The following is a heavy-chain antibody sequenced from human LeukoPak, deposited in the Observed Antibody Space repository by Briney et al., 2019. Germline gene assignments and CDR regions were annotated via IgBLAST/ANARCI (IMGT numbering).Heavy chain of an antibody. CDR1: GGSISSYY. CDR3: ARGRGYYDSSGYYALLDY. D-gene: IGHD3-22*01. J-gene: IGHJ4*02. CDR2: IYYSGST. V-gene: IGHV4-59*01. Sequence: SETLSLTCTVSGGSISSYYWSWIRQPPGKGLEWIGYIYYSGSTNYNPSLESRVTISVDTSKNQFSLKLSSVTAADTAVYYCARGRGYYDSSGYYALLDYWGQGTLVTVSS.